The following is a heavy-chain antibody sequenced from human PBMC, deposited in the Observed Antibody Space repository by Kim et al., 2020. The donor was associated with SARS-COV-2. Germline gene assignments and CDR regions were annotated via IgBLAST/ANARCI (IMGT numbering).Heavy chain of an antibody. CDR3: ASLLQTVFLEY. Sequence: GGSLRLSCAAFGFTFASYDMSWVRQAPGKGLEWVSTLSGGFTTTYYADSVKGRFTTSRDNSKNTLYLQMNSLRAEDTAIYYCASLLQTVFLEYWGQGTLVSVPS. CDR2: LSGGFTTT. V-gene: IGHV3-23*01. CDR1: GFTFASYD. J-gene: IGHJ4*02. D-gene: IGHD2-21*02.